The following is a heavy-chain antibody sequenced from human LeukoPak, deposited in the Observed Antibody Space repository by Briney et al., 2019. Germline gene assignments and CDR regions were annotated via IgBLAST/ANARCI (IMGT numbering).Heavy chain of an antibody. CDR3: AGGSRRVPRGQLDY. Sequence: ASLKVSCKVSGDTFTGYYIHWVRQAPGQGLEWMGWINPNSGGTNIAQNFQGRVTMTRDTSISTAYMDLNRLTSDDTAVYYCAGGSRRVPRGQLDYWGHGSLVTVSS. V-gene: IGHV1-2*02. CDR1: GDTFTGYY. J-gene: IGHJ4*01. CDR2: INPNSGGT.